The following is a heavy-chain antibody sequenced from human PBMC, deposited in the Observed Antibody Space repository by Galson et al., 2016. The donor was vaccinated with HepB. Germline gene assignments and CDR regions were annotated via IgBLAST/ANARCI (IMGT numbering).Heavy chain of an antibody. CDR1: GFPISDYY. V-gene: IGHV3-11*01. D-gene: IGHD3-10*01. CDR2: ISSSGDSI. CDR3: ARDGTYGSGSTPEWDNWFDP. Sequence: SLRLSCAASGFPISDYYMNWIRQAPGKGLEWVSYISSSGDSIYYADSVKGRFTISRDNANNSLYLQMNSLRVEDTAVYYCARDGTYGSGSTPEWDNWFDPWGQGTLVTVSS. J-gene: IGHJ5*02.